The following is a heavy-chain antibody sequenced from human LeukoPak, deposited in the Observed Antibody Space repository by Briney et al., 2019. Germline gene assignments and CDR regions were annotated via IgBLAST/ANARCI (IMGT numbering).Heavy chain of an antibody. CDR1: GINFSGYS. J-gene: IGHJ6*02. V-gene: IGHV3-48*02. D-gene: IGHD3-22*01. CDR3: ATRGYCDTPYAYGYPAMAV. Sequence: GGSLRLSCAASGINFSGYSMHWVRQAPGKGLEWVSYISGSGGTTYYADSVKGRFTISRDNAKNTLHLHINSLTDEDPAAYSCATRGYCDTPYAYGYPAMAVWGQGTAVSVSS. CDR2: ISGSGGTT.